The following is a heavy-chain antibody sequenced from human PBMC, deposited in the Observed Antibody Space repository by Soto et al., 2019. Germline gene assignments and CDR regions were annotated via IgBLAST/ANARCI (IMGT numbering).Heavy chain of an antibody. CDR3: AREKAYCGGDCYSGAEGVAFDI. CDR1: GFTVSSNY. J-gene: IGHJ3*02. CDR2: IYSGGST. V-gene: IGHV3-53*01. D-gene: IGHD2-21*02. Sequence: PGGSLRLSCAASGFTVSSNYMSWVRQAAGKGLEWVSVIYSGGSTYYADSVKGRFTISRDNSKNTLYLQMNSLRAEDTAVYYCAREKAYCGGDCYSGAEGVAFDIWGQGTMVTVSS.